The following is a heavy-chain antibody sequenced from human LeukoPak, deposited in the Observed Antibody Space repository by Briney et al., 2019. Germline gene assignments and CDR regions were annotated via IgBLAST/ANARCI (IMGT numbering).Heavy chain of an antibody. V-gene: IGHV1-2*02. J-gene: IGHJ4*02. Sequence: ASVKVSCKASGYTFTGYYMHWVRQAPGQGLEWMGWIYPNSGGTNYAQKFQGRVTMTRDTSISTAYMELSRLRSDDMAVYYCARGGYSGYENFDYWGQGTLVTVSS. D-gene: IGHD5-12*01. CDR1: GYTFTGYY. CDR2: IYPNSGGT. CDR3: ARGGYSGYENFDY.